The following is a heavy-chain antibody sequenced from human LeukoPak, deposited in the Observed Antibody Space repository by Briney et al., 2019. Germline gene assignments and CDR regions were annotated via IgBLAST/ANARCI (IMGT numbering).Heavy chain of an antibody. CDR1: GGSFSGYY. Sequence: SETLSLTCAVYGGSFSGYYWSWIRQPPGKGLEWIGEINHSGSTNYNPSLKSRVTISVDTSKNQFSLKLSSVTAADTAVYYCASAYGSGRNNWFDPWGQGTLVTVSS. D-gene: IGHD3-10*01. CDR2: INHSGST. CDR3: ASAYGSGRNNWFDP. J-gene: IGHJ5*02. V-gene: IGHV4-34*01.